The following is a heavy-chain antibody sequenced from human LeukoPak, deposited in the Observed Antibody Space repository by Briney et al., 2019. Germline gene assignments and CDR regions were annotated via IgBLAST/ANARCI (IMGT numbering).Heavy chain of an antibody. J-gene: IGHJ4*02. CDR2: INPSGGST. V-gene: IGHV1-46*01. CDR3: ARLSTIFGVVIEYYFDY. Sequence: ASVKVSCKASGYTFTSYYMHWVRQAPGQGLEWMGIINPSGGSTSHAQKFQGRVTMTRDTSTSTVYMELSSLRSEDTAVYYCARLSTIFGVVIEYYFDYWGQGTLVTVSP. CDR1: GYTFTSYY. D-gene: IGHD3-3*01.